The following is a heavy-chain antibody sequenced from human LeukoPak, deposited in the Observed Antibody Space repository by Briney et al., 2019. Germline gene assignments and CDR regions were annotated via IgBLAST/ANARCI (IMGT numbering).Heavy chain of an antibody. J-gene: IGHJ6*02. V-gene: IGHV4-59*01. Sequence: KPSGTLSLTCTASGGSISRYYWNWIRQPPGKGLEWIGYIYYSGSTNYNPSLKSRVTISVDTSKNQFSLSLTSVTAADTAVYYCARDLTMAGGMDVWGQGTTVTVSS. CDR1: GGSISRYY. D-gene: IGHD3-10*01. CDR3: ARDLTMAGGMDV. CDR2: IYYSGST.